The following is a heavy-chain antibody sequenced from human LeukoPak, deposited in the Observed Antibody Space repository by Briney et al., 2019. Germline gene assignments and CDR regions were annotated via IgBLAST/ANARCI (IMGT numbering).Heavy chain of an antibody. CDR1: AFTFSSYG. J-gene: IGHJ4*02. V-gene: IGHV3-30*18. CDR2: ISYDGSNK. D-gene: IGHD1-14*01. CDR3: AKDRNRNSYLYYFDY. Sequence: GGSLRLSCAASAFTFSSYGMHWVRQAPGKGLEWVAVISYDGSNKYYADSVKGRFTISRDNSKNTLYLQMNILRAEDTAVYYCAKDRNRNSYLYYFDYWGQGTLVTVSS.